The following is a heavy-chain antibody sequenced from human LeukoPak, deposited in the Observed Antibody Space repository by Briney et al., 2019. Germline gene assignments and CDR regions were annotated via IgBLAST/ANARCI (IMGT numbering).Heavy chain of an antibody. J-gene: IGHJ4*02. CDR1: GFTFSSYA. V-gene: IGHV3-23*01. Sequence: GGSLRLSCAASGFTFSSYAMSWVRQAPGEGLEWVSAISGSGGSTYYADSVKGRFTISRDNSKNTLYLQMNSLRAEDTAVYYCAKALGVAGLGDFDYWGQGTLVTVSS. CDR3: AKALGVAGLGDFDY. CDR2: ISGSGGST. D-gene: IGHD3-3*01.